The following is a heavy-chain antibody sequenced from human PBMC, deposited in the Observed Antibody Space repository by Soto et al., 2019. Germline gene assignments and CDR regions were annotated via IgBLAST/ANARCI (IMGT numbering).Heavy chain of an antibody. CDR3: ARVTRFLEWSRTFDY. V-gene: IGHV4-34*01. D-gene: IGHD3-3*01. Sequence: LSLTCAVYGGSFSGYYWSWIRQPPGKGLEWIGEINHSGSTNYNPSLKSRVTISVDTSKNQFSLKLSSVTAADTAVYYCARVTRFLEWSRTFDYWGQGTLVTVSS. CDR2: INHSGST. CDR1: GGSFSGYY. J-gene: IGHJ4*02.